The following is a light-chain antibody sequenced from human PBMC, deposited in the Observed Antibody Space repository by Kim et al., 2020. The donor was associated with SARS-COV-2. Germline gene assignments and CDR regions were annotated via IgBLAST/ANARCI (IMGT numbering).Light chain of an antibody. Sequence: SASVGDRVTITCRASENIGTWLAWYQQKPGRAPSLLIYLASTVESGVPSRFSGTGSGTEFSLSITSLQPDDFATYYCQHYSRVPYTFGQGTKLEI. CDR2: LAS. CDR3: QHYSRVPYT. V-gene: IGKV1-5*03. CDR1: ENIGTW. J-gene: IGKJ2*01.